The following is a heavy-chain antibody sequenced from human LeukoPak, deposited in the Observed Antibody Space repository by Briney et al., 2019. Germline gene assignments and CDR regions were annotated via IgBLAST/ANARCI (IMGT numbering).Heavy chain of an antibody. CDR1: GFTFSSYE. V-gene: IGHV3-48*03. Sequence: SGGSLRLSCAASGFTFSSYEMNWVRQAPGKGLEWVSYITSSGSTVYYADSVKGRFTISRDNARNSLYLQMNSLRAEDTAVYYCATVGRSSRPGHWGQGTLVTVSS. CDR2: ITSSGSTV. J-gene: IGHJ4*02. D-gene: IGHD6-6*01. CDR3: ATVGRSSRPGH.